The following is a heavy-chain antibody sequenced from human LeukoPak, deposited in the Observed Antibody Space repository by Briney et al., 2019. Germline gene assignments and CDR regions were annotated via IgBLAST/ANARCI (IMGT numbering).Heavy chain of an antibody. CDR3: ARHGDSSGYPPYWYFDL. CDR1: GGSISSGGYY. Sequence: SETLSLTCTVSGGSISSGGYYWSWIRQPPGKGLEWIGYIYHGVSTYYNPSLKSRVTISLDRSKNQFSLMLSSVTAADTAVYYCARHGDSSGYPPYWYFDLWGRGTLVTVSS. CDR2: IYHGVST. J-gene: IGHJ2*01. D-gene: IGHD3-22*01. V-gene: IGHV4-30-2*01.